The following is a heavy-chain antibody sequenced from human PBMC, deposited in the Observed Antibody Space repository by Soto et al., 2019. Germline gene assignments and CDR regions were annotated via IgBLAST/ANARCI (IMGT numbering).Heavy chain of an antibody. CDR1: GDTFNFYT. J-gene: IGHJ4*02. V-gene: IGHV1-69*02. CDR3: ATNYGSGSTAFDY. CDR2: TVPMLGMA. Sequence: QVQLVQSGAEVKKPESSVKVSCTAYGDTFNFYTIRWVRQAPGQGLERMGRTVPMLGMADYPQKFQGRVTISADKSTSTVYMTLPRLRSEDTAVYYCATNYGSGSTAFDYWGQGTLVTVSS. D-gene: IGHD3-10*01.